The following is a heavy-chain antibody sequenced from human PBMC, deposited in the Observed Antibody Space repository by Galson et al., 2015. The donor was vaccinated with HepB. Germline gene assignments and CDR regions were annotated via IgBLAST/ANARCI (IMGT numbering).Heavy chain of an antibody. D-gene: IGHD6-13*01. CDR3: AKEEIAGASFDH. Sequence: TFSRDNSKNTLYLQMNSLRAEDTAVYYCAKEEIAGASFDHWGQGTLVTVSS. V-gene: IGHV3-23*01. J-gene: IGHJ4*02.